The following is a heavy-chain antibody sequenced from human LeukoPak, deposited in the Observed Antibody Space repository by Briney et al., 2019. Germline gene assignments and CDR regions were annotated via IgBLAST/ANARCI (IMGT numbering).Heavy chain of an antibody. Sequence: ASVKVSCKASGYTFTGYYIHWVRQAPGQGLQWMGWINPNSGGTNYAQKFQGRVTMTRDTSISTAYMELSRLRSDDTAVYYCARSITMVRGVPQNYYYYYYMDVWGKGTTVTISS. CDR1: GYTFTGYY. D-gene: IGHD3-10*01. J-gene: IGHJ6*03. CDR2: INPNSGGT. CDR3: ARSITMVRGVPQNYYYYYYMDV. V-gene: IGHV1-2*02.